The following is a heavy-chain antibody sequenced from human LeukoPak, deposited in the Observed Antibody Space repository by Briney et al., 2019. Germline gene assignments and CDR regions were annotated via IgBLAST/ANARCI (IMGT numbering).Heavy chain of an antibody. J-gene: IGHJ4*02. CDR1: GFILSTSE. Sequence: GGSLRLSCVASGFILSTSEINWVRQAPGKGLEWVSFIATDGTIYYADSVKGRFTISRGNSKNSLYLQMNSLRAEDTALYYCAKAIAGSLGTAMVAWGQGTLVTVSS. CDR3: AKAIAGSLGTAMVA. V-gene: IGHV3-48*03. CDR2: IATDGTI. D-gene: IGHD5-18*01.